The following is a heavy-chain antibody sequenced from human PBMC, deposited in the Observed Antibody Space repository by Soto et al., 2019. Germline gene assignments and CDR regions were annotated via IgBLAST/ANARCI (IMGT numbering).Heavy chain of an antibody. Sequence: GASVKVSCKASGGTFNMYAMNWVRQAPGQGLEWMGGIIPIFDAPRYSQQFQGRVTITVDESTSTAYMELSSLRSDDTAIYYCTRSIGSGGVMGGFDYWGQGTLVTVSS. CDR3: TRSIGSGGVMGGFDY. V-gene: IGHV1-69*13. CDR1: GGTFNMYA. J-gene: IGHJ4*02. CDR2: IIPIFDAP. D-gene: IGHD3-16*01.